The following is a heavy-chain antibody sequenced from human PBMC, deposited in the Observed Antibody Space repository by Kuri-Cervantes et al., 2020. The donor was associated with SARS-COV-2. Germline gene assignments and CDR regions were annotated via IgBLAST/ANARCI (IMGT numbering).Heavy chain of an antibody. J-gene: IGHJ4*02. Sequence: SETLSLTCAVYGGSFSGYYWSWIRQSPGKGLEWIGEINHSGSTNYNPPLKSRVTISLETSKNQFSLNLSSVTAADTAVYYCAREGPYGSGSYFDYWGQGTLVTVSS. CDR2: INHSGST. CDR1: GGSFSGYY. D-gene: IGHD3-10*01. V-gene: IGHV4-34*01. CDR3: AREGPYGSGSYFDY.